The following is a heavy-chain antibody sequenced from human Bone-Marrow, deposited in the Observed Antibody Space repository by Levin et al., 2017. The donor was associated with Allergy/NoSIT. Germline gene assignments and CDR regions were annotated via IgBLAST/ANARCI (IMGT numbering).Heavy chain of an antibody. CDR1: DDSISQTNW. J-gene: IGHJ4*02. D-gene: IGHD4-23*01. V-gene: IGHV4/OR15-8*02. Sequence: SETLSLTCSVSDDSISQTNWWIWVRQSPGKGLEWIGEISQSGDTNYNPSLKGRVTISIDKSKNHFSLNLNSVTAADTAVYFCAKLLSAAGFDSWGQGTLVTVSS. CDR2: ISQSGDT. CDR3: AKLLSAAGFDS.